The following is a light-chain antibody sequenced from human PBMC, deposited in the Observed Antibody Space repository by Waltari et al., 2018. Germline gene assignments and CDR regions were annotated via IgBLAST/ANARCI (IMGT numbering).Light chain of an antibody. V-gene: IGKV4-1*01. CDR1: QSVLYSSNNKNY. CDR3: QQYYSTPPT. CDR2: WAS. Sequence: DIVMTQSPDSLAVSLGERATINCKSSQSVLYSSNNKNYLAWYQQKPGQPPKLRIYWASTRESGVPDRFSGSGSGTDFTLTISSLQAEEVAVYYCQQYYSTPPTFGQGTKVEIK. J-gene: IGKJ1*01.